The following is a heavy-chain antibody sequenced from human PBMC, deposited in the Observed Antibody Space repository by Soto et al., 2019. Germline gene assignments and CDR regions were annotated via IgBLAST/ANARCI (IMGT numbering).Heavy chain of an antibody. J-gene: IGHJ4*02. Sequence: GGSLRLSCAASGFTFSDYYMSWIRQAPGKGLEWVSYISSRSSTIFYADSVKGRFTISRDNVKNSLYLQMNSLRAEDTAVYYCARGAVPAATPVDYWGQGTLVTVSS. D-gene: IGHD2-2*02. CDR3: ARGAVPAATPVDY. V-gene: IGHV3-11*04. CDR2: ISSRSSTI. CDR1: GFTFSDYY.